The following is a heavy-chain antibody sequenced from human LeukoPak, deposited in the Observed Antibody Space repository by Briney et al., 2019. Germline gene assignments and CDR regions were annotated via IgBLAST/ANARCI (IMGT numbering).Heavy chain of an antibody. Sequence: GGSLGLSCAASGFTFSSYSMNWVRQAPGKGLEWVSSISSSSSYIYYADSVKGRFTISRDNAKNSLYLQMNSLRAEDTAVYYCARDTHSSSWYWNYWGQGTLVTVST. CDR1: GFTFSSYS. CDR3: ARDTHSSSWYWNY. D-gene: IGHD6-13*01. CDR2: ISSSSSYI. J-gene: IGHJ4*02. V-gene: IGHV3-21*01.